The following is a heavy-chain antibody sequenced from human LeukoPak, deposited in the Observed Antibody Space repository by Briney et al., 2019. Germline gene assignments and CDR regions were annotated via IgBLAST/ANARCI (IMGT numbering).Heavy chain of an antibody. V-gene: IGHV5-51*01. D-gene: IGHD2-2*01. CDR1: GYSFSIYW. J-gene: IGHJ5*02. Sequence: KRGESLKISCKASGYSFSIYWIAWVRQMPGKGLEWMGTIYPGDSDTRYSPSFQGQVTISVDTSVSATYLQWSSLKASDTAIYYCARLYEDCTSTTCYQGYFDPWGQGTLVTVSS. CDR2: IYPGDSDT. CDR3: ARLYEDCTSTTCYQGYFDP.